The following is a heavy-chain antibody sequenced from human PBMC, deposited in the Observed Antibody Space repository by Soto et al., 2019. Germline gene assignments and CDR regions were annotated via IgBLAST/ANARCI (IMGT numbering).Heavy chain of an antibody. CDR1: GGTFSSYG. V-gene: IGHV1-69*06. D-gene: IGHD5-18*01. J-gene: IGHJ4*02. CDR3: AREVDTTMAPYLDD. CDR2: IIPNFGTA. Sequence: GASVKVSCKASGGTFSSYGISWVRQAPGQGLEWVGGIIPNFGTANYAQKFQGRVTITADKSTRTASMELNSLRSEDTAVYYCAREVDTTMAPYLDDWGQGTLVTVSS.